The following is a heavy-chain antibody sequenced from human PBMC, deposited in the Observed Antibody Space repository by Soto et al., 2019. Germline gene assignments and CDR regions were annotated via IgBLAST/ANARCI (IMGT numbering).Heavy chain of an antibody. V-gene: IGHV3-30-3*01. CDR2: MSYDGART. J-gene: IGHJ5*02. CDR1: GFTFTSFT. Sequence: QVQLVESGGGVVQPGGSLSLSCATSGFTFTSFTMHWVRQAPGKGLEWIAVMSYDGARTDYADAVKGRFTISRDTSKNTLYLQMNNLRPDATAMYYCERARPYGEPNWLDPWGQGTLVNVSS. D-gene: IGHD4-17*01. CDR3: ERARPYGEPNWLDP.